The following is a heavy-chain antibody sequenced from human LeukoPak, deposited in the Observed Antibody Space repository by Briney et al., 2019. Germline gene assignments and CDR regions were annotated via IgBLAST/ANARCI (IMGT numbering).Heavy chain of an antibody. Sequence: GGSLRLSCAASGFTFSTYSMNWVRQAPGKGLEWVSSITTSGSYIYYADSVKGRFTISRDNAKNSLYLQMNSLRAEDTAVYYCAREGRVAVEYSSSLDYWGQGTLVTVSS. CDR2: ITTSGSYI. CDR1: GFTFSTYS. J-gene: IGHJ4*02. CDR3: AREGRVAVEYSSSLDY. D-gene: IGHD6-6*01. V-gene: IGHV3-21*01.